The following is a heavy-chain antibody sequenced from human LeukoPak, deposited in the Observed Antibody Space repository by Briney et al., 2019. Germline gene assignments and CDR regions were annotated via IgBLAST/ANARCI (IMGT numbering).Heavy chain of an antibody. J-gene: IGHJ6*02. CDR1: GYTFTSHG. D-gene: IGHD3-3*01. V-gene: IGHV1-18*01. Sequence: ASVKVSCKASGYTFTSHGISWVRQAPGQGLEWMGWISAYNGNTNYAQKLQGRVTMTTDTSTSTAYMELRSLRSDDTAVYYCARTLTIFGVVAPRGYGMDVWGQGTTVTVSS. CDR2: ISAYNGNT. CDR3: ARTLTIFGVVAPRGYGMDV.